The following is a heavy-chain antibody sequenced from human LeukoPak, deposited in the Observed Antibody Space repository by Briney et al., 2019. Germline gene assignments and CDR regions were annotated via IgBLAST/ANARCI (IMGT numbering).Heavy chain of an antibody. CDR2: ISGSGGNT. CDR1: GFTFSSYG. V-gene: IGHV3-23*01. Sequence: PGGSLRLSCAASGFTFSSYGMSWLRRAPGKGPEWVSGISGSGGNTYYADSVKGRFTISRDNSQNTLYLQINTLRAEDTAVYYCAKVVSGYHFDYWGQGTLVTVSS. J-gene: IGHJ4*02. D-gene: IGHD5-12*01. CDR3: AKVVSGYHFDY.